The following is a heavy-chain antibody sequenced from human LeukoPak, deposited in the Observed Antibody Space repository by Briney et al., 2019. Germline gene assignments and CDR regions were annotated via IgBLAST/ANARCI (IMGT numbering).Heavy chain of an antibody. D-gene: IGHD3-22*01. J-gene: IGHJ4*02. Sequence: SETLSLTCTVSGGSISSYYWSWIRQPPGKGLEWIGEINHSGSTNYNPSLKSRVTISVDTSKNQFSLKLSSVTAADTAVYYCARDRYYYDSSGYYYPYWGQGTLVTVSS. V-gene: IGHV4-34*01. CDR2: INHSGST. CDR1: GGSISSYY. CDR3: ARDRYYYDSSGYYYPY.